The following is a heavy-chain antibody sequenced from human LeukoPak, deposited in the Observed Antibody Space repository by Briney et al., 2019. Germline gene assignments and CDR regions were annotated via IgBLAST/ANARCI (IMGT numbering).Heavy chain of an antibody. CDR3: ARVRHCTGGSWYSCDY. CDR2: FNPNSGGT. CDR1: GYTFTGYY. J-gene: IGHJ4*02. V-gene: IGHV1-2*02. Sequence: ASVKVSCKASGYTFTGYYMHWVRQGPGQGHDWMGWFNPNSGGTKYVQKFQGRVILTRDTSISTAHMELSSLTSDDTAVYYCARVRHCTGGSWYSCDYWGQGTLVTVSS. D-gene: IGHD2-15*01.